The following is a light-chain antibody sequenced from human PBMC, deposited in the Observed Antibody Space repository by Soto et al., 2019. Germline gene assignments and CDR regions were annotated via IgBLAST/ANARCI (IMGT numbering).Light chain of an antibody. Sequence: EIVMTQSPATLSVSPGERVTLSCRSSQSLSTNLAWYQQKPGQAPRLLIYGASTRATGIPARFSGSGFGTEFTLTISSLQSEDFAVYYCLQYNSWPPLTFGGGTKVEIK. V-gene: IGKV3-15*01. CDR3: LQYNSWPPLT. CDR1: QSLSTN. CDR2: GAS. J-gene: IGKJ4*01.